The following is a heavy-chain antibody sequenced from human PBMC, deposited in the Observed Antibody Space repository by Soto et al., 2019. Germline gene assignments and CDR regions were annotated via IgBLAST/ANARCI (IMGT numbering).Heavy chain of an antibody. CDR1: GFTFSSYG. Sequence: GGSLRLSCAASGFTFSSYGMHWVRQAPGKGLEWVAVISYDGSNKYYADSVKGRFTISRDNSKNTLYLQMNSLRAEDTAVYYCAKDDSSGYKGPFDYWGQGTLVTVSS. D-gene: IGHD3-22*01. CDR2: ISYDGSNK. J-gene: IGHJ4*02. CDR3: AKDDSSGYKGPFDY. V-gene: IGHV3-30*18.